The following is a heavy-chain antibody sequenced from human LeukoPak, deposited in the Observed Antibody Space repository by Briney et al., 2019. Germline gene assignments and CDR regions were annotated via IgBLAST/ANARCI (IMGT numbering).Heavy chain of an antibody. J-gene: IGHJ4*02. D-gene: IGHD3-22*01. Sequence: GGSLRLSCAASGFTFSDHYMDWVRQAPGKGLEWVGRSRNKAYSYTTEYAASVKGRFAISRDDSKNSLYLQMNSLKTDDTAVYYCGRVEHDTSVIDYWGQGTLVTVSS. CDR3: GRVEHDTSVIDY. V-gene: IGHV3-72*01. CDR2: SRNKAYSYTT. CDR1: GFTFSDHY.